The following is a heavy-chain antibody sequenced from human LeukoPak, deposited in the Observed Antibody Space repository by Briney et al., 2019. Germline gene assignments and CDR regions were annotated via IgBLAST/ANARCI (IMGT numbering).Heavy chain of an antibody. Sequence: GGSLRLSCAASGFTFSSYAMSWVRQAPGKGLGWVSAISGSGGSTYYADSVKGRFTISRDNSKNTLYLQMNSLRAEDTAVYYCAKDRRLSGSYCAFDIWGQGTMVTVSS. CDR3: AKDRRLSGSYCAFDI. J-gene: IGHJ3*02. D-gene: IGHD3-10*01. CDR1: GFTFSSYA. CDR2: ISGSGGST. V-gene: IGHV3-23*01.